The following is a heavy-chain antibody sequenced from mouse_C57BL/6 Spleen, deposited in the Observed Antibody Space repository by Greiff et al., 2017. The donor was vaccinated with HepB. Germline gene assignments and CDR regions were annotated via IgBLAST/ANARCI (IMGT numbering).Heavy chain of an antibody. CDR1: GYTFTSYW. CDR2: IHPNSGST. D-gene: IGHD1-1*01. CDR3: ARGFTTDAY. J-gene: IGHJ3*01. V-gene: IGHV1-64*01. Sequence: QVHVKQSGAELVKPGASVKLSCKASGYTFTSYWMHWVKQRPGQGLEWIGMIHPNSGSTNYNEKFKSKATLTVDKSSSTAYMQLSSLTSEDSAVYYCARGFTTDAYWGQGTLVTVSA.